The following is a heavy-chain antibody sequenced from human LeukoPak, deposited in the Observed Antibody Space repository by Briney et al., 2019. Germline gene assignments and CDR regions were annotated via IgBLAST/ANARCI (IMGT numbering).Heavy chain of an antibody. D-gene: IGHD3-10*01. CDR2: IYHSGST. CDR1: GGSISRSSYF. J-gene: IGHJ5*02. Sequence: SETLSLTCTVSGGSISRSSYFWGWIRQPPGKGLEWIGSIYHSGSTYYNPSLKSRVTISVDRSKNQFSLKLSSVTAADTAVYYCARVRVRFGETSEFDPWGQGTLVTVSS. CDR3: ARVRVRFGETSEFDP. V-gene: IGHV4-39*07.